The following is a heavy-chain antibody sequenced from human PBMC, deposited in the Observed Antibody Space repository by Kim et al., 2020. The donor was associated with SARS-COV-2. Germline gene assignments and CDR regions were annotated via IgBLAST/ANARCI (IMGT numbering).Heavy chain of an antibody. D-gene: IGHD3-10*01. J-gene: IGHJ4*02. Sequence: GRFTISRDDSKNTLYLQMNSLKTEDTAVYYCTTDSDYYYGSGSYYNPLDYWGQGTLVTVSS. V-gene: IGHV3-15*01. CDR3: TTDSDYYYGSGSYYNPLDY.